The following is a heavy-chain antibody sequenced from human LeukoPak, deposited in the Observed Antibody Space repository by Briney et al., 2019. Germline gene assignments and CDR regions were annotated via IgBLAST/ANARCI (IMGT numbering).Heavy chain of an antibody. CDR2: ISSSGSTI. D-gene: IGHD5-24*01. Sequence: QAGGSLRRSCAASGFTFSSYEMNWVRQAPGKGLEWVSYISSSGSTIYYADSVKGRFTISRDNAKNSLYLQMNSLRAEDTAVYYCAVATIKDYFDYWGQGTLVTVSS. J-gene: IGHJ4*02. CDR3: AVATIKDYFDY. CDR1: GFTFSSYE. V-gene: IGHV3-48*03.